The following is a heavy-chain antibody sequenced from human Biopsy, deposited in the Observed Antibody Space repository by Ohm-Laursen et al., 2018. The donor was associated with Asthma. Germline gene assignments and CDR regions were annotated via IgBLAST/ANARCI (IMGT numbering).Heavy chain of an antibody. V-gene: IGHV3-30*03. J-gene: IGHJ3*02. D-gene: IGHD3-22*01. CDR1: GFVFSQCG. Sequence: SLRLFCAASGFVFSQCGMHWVRQGPGKGLEWVALVSSDGHNKYYEQSVKGRFTISRDNSRNRLDLQINRLTVEDSAVYFCARQSGQDNGDSSAFDTWGQGTKVAVSS. CDR3: ARQSGQDNGDSSAFDT. CDR2: VSSDGHNK.